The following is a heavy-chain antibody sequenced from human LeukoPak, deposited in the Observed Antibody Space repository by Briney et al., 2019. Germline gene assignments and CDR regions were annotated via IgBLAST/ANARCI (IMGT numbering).Heavy chain of an antibody. Sequence: SETLSLTCTVSGDSISSSKYYWAWIRQPPGKGLEWIGSIYNSGSTYYNPSLKSRVTISVDTSKNQFSLKLSSVTAADTAVYYCARAVLRYFDWFRFDPWGQGTLVTVSS. J-gene: IGHJ5*02. V-gene: IGHV4-39*07. D-gene: IGHD3-9*01. CDR1: GDSISSSKYY. CDR2: IYNSGST. CDR3: ARAVLRYFDWFRFDP.